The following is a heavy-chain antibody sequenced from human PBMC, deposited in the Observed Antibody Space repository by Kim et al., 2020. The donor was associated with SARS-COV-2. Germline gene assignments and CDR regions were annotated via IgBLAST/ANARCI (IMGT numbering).Heavy chain of an antibody. J-gene: IGHJ4*02. Sequence: ASVKVSCKASGYGFTNNYVHWVRLAPGQGLEWMGMVYPHDGSTSYAQNFQGRVAMTSDTSTTTAYMELRSLRSDDTAMYYCARDLEGLDYLGEVTLVTVS. D-gene: IGHD1-1*01. CDR3: ARDLEGLDY. CDR2: VYPHDGST. V-gene: IGHV1-46*01. CDR1: GYGFTNNY.